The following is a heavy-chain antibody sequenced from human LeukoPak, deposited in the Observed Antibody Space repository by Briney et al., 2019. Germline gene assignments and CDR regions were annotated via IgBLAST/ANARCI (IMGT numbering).Heavy chain of an antibody. CDR1: GGSISSYY. CDR3: ARDSSGYYYYYMDV. Sequence: PSETLSLTCTVSGGSISSYYWSWIRQPAGKGLEWIGRIYTSGSTDYNPSLKSRVTISVDTSKNQFSLKLSSVTAADTAVYYCARDSSGYYYYYMDVWGKGTTVTVSS. V-gene: IGHV4-4*07. J-gene: IGHJ6*03. CDR2: IYTSGST. D-gene: IGHD6-19*01.